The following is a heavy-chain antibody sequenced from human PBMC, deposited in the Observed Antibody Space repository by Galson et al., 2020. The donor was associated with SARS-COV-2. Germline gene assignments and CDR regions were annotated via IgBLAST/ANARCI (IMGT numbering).Heavy chain of an antibody. Sequence: SETLSLTCAVSGGSISSSNWWSWVRQPPGKGLEWIGEIYHSGGTNYNPSLKSRVTISVDKSKNQFSLKLSSVTAADTAVYYCASALGYCSSSSCYTAQGYYGMDVWGQGTTVTVSS. CDR2: IYHSGGT. CDR1: GGSISSSNW. CDR3: ASALGYCSSSSCYTAQGYYGMDV. D-gene: IGHD2-2*02. V-gene: IGHV4-4*02. J-gene: IGHJ6*02.